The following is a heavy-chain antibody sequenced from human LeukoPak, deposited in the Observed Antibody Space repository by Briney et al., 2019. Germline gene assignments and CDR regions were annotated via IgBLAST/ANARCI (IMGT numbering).Heavy chain of an antibody. Sequence: PGGSLRLSCAASGFSFSSYSMNWVRQAPGKGLGWVSSISSSSSYIYYADSVNGRFTISRDNAKNSLYLQMNSLRAEDTAVYYCASRSGSHFLMWGQGTLVTVSS. CDR1: GFSFSSYS. J-gene: IGHJ4*02. CDR2: ISSSSSYI. D-gene: IGHD1-26*01. CDR3: ASRSGSHFLM. V-gene: IGHV3-21*01.